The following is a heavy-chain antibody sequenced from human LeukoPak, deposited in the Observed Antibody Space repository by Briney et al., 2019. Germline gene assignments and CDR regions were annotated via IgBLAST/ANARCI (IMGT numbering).Heavy chain of an antibody. Sequence: GRSLRLSCAASGFTFSSYGVHWVRQAPGKGLEWVAVISYDGSNKYYADSVKGRFTISRDNSKNTLYLQMNSLRAEDTAVYYCAKLGYCSGGSCSQNDAFDIWGQGTMVTVSS. CDR1: GFTFSSYG. CDR2: ISYDGSNK. D-gene: IGHD2-15*01. V-gene: IGHV3-30*18. CDR3: AKLGYCSGGSCSQNDAFDI. J-gene: IGHJ3*02.